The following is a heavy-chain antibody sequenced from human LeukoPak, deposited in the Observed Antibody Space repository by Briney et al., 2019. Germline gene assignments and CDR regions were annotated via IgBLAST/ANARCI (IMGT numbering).Heavy chain of an antibody. Sequence: ASVKVSCKASGYTFTSYGISWVRQAPGQGLEWMGWISAYNGHTNYAQKLQGRVTMTTDTSTSTAYMELRSLRSDDTALYYCARESYNSGSYYNDYWGQGTLVTVSS. CDR1: GYTFTSYG. J-gene: IGHJ4*02. CDR2: ISAYNGHT. D-gene: IGHD3-10*01. CDR3: ARESYNSGSYYNDY. V-gene: IGHV1-18*01.